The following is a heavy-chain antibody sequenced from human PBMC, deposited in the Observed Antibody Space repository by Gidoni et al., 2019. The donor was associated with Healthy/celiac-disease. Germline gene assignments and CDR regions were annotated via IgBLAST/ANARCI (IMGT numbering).Heavy chain of an antibody. V-gene: IGHV3-30*18. D-gene: IGHD1-26*01. Sequence: QVQLVESGGGVVQPGRSLRRSCAASGFTFSSYGMHWVRQAPGKGLEWVAVISYDGSNKYYADSVKGRFTISRDNSKNTLYLQMNSLRAEDTAVYYCAKDGGSYYSHYYFDYWGQGTLVTVSS. CDR3: AKDGGSYYSHYYFDY. J-gene: IGHJ4*02. CDR1: GFTFSSYG. CDR2: ISYDGSNK.